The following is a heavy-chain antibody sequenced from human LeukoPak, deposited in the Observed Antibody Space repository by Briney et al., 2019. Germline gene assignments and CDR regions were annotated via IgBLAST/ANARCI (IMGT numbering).Heavy chain of an antibody. Sequence: GGSLRLSCAASGFTFSSYAMSWVRPAPGKGLEWVSAISGSGGSTYYVDSVKGRFTISRDNSKNTLYLQMNSLRAEDTAVYYCAKDGGLGYCSSTSCYLDYWGQGTLVTVSS. D-gene: IGHD2-2*01. CDR2: ISGSGGST. J-gene: IGHJ4*02. CDR3: AKDGGLGYCSSTSCYLDY. V-gene: IGHV3-23*01. CDR1: GFTFSSYA.